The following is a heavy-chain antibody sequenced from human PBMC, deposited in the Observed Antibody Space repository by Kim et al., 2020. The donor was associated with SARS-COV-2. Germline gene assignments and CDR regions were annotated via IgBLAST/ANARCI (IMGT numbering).Heavy chain of an antibody. D-gene: IGHD2-2*01. Sequence: SETLSLTCAVSGGSISSSNWWSWVRQPPGKGLEWIGEIYHSGSTNYNPSLKSRVTISVDKSKNQFSLKLSSVTAADTAVYYCARENVVVPAASYYYGMDVWAKGPRSPSP. V-gene: IGHV4-4*02. CDR2: IYHSGST. J-gene: IGHJ6*02. CDR3: ARENVVVPAASYYYGMDV. CDR1: GGSISSSNW.